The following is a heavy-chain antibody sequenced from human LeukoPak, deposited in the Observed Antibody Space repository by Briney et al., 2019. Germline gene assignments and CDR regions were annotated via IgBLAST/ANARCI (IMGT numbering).Heavy chain of an antibody. D-gene: IGHD6-13*01. CDR2: ISSSGSTI. J-gene: IGHJ4*02. CDR3: ARDRDYSSSCPDY. V-gene: IGHV3-11*01. CDR1: GFTFSDYY. Sequence: AGGSLRLSCAASGFTFSDYYMSWIRQAPGKGLEWVSYISSSGSTIYYADSVKGRFTISRDNAKNSLYLQMNSLRAEDTAVYYCARDRDYSSSCPDYWGQGTLVTVPS.